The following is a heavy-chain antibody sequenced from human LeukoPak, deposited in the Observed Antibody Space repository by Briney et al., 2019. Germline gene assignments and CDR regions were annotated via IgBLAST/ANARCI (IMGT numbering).Heavy chain of an antibody. CDR3: ARAYSGSYYYY. V-gene: IGHV1-18*01. D-gene: IGHD1-26*01. CDR2: ISAYNGNT. J-gene: IGHJ4*02. Sequence: ASVKVSCKASGYTFTSYGISWVRQAPGQGLEWMGWISAYNGNTDYAQKFQGRVTMTTDTSTGTAYMEVRSLRSDDTAVYYCARAYSGSYYYYWGQGTLVTVSS. CDR1: GYTFTSYG.